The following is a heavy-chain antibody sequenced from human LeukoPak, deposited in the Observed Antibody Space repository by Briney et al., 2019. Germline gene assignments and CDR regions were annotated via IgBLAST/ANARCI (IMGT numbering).Heavy chain of an antibody. Sequence: ASVKVSCKASGYTFTSYYMHWVRQAPGQGLEWMGIINPSGGSTSYAQKFQGRVTMTRDTSTTTAYMELSSLRSDDTAVYFCASYPRSIPTPPFDYWGQGTLVTVSS. CDR2: INPSGGST. J-gene: IGHJ4*02. CDR3: ASYPRSIPTPPFDY. D-gene: IGHD2-21*01. CDR1: GYTFTSYY. V-gene: IGHV1-46*01.